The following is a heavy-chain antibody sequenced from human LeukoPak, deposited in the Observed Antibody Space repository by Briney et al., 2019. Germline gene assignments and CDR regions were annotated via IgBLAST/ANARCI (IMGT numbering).Heavy chain of an antibody. Sequence: GGSLRLSCVASGLTFSNSWMTWVRQAPGKGLEWVANIKKDGSEKYYVDSVKGRFTISRDNAKNSLYLQMNTLRAEDTAVYYCVRDSNSGWYGDAFDIWGQGTMVAVSS. D-gene: IGHD6-19*01. J-gene: IGHJ3*02. CDR3: VRDSNSGWYGDAFDI. V-gene: IGHV3-7*01. CDR1: GLTFSNSW. CDR2: IKKDGSEK.